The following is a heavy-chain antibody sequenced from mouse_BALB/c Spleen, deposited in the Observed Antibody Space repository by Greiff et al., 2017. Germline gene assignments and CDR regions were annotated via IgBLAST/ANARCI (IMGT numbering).Heavy chain of an antibody. V-gene: IGHV1-42*01. CDR3: ARSRNNYFDY. CDR2: INPSTGGT. Sequence: VQLQQSGPELVKTGASVKISCKASGYSFTDYYMHWVKQSPEKSFEWIGEINPSTGGTSYNQKFKGKATLTVDKSSSTAYMQLKSLTSEDSAVYYCARSRNNYFDYWGQGTTLTVSS. CDR1: GYSFTDYY. J-gene: IGHJ2*01.